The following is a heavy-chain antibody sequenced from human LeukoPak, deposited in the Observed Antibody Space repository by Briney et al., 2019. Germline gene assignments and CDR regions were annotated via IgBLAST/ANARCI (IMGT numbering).Heavy chain of an antibody. D-gene: IGHD1-26*01. CDR3: AKDSSGGKLGADLDY. V-gene: IGHV3-30*02. CDR2: IRYDGSNK. CDR1: GFTFSSYG. Sequence: GGSLRLSCAAFGFTFSSYGMHWVRQAPGKGLEWVAFIRYDGSNKYYADSVKGRFTISRDDSKNTLYLQMNSLRAEDTAVYYCAKDSSGGKLGADLDYWGQGTLVTVSS. J-gene: IGHJ4*02.